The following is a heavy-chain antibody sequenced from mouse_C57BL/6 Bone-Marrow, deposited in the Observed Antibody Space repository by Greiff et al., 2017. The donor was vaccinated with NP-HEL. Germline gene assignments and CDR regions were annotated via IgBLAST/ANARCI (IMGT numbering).Heavy chain of an antibody. D-gene: IGHD1-1*01. J-gene: IGHJ2*01. CDR2: INPYNGGT. CDR3: ARWTVRSYFDY. CDR1: GYTFTDYY. V-gene: IGHV1-19*01. Sequence: VQLKESGPVLVKPGASVKMSCKASGYTFTDYYMNWVKQSHGKSLEWIGVINPYNGGTSYNQKFKGKATLTVDKSSSTAYMELNSLTSEDSAVYYCARWTVRSYFDYWGQGTTLTVSS.